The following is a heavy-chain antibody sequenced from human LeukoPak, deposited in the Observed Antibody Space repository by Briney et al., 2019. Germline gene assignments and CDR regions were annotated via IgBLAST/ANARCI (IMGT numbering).Heavy chain of an antibody. J-gene: IGHJ4*02. CDR2: ISGSGGST. Sequence: GGSLRLSCAASGFTFSSYAMSWVRQAPGKGLEWVSAISGSGGSTYYADSVKGRFTISRDNAKNSLYLQMNSLRAEDTAVYYCARDQRYYFDYWGQGTLVTVSS. CDR1: GFTFSSYA. CDR3: ARDQRYYFDY. V-gene: IGHV3-23*01.